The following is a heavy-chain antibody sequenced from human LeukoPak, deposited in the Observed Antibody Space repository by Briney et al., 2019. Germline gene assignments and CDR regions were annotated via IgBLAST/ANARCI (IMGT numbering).Heavy chain of an antibody. CDR3: ATYYGGNSEVVGAFDI. J-gene: IGHJ3*02. CDR2: IYYGGST. CDR1: GGSISSYY. D-gene: IGHD4-23*01. Sequence: SETLSLTCTVSGGSISSYYWSWIRQPPGKGLEWIGCIYYGGSTNYNPSLKSRVTISVDTSKNQFSLKLSSVTAADTAVYYCATYYGGNSEVVGAFDIWGQGTMVTVSS. V-gene: IGHV4-59*01.